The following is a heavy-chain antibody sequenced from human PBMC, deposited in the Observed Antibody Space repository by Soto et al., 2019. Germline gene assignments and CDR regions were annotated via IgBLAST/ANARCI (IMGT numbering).Heavy chain of an antibody. CDR3: ARGDCSGGSCYSRFAFDI. V-gene: IGHV1-3*01. CDR1: GYTFTSYA. D-gene: IGHD2-15*01. CDR2: INAGNGNT. J-gene: IGHJ3*02. Sequence: QVQLVQSGAEVKKPGASVKVSCKASGYTFTSYAMHCVRQAPGQRLEWMGWINAGNGNTKYSQKFQGRVTITRDTSASTAYMELSSLRAEDTAVYYCARGDCSGGSCYSRFAFDIWGQGTMVTVSS.